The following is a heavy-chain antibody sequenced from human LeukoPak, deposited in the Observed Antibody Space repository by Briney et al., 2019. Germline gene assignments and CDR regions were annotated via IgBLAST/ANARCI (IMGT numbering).Heavy chain of an antibody. J-gene: IGHJ2*01. CDR3: ARRVDWYFDL. CDR2: IFPDDSDA. Sequence: GESLKISCAASGYAFINYWIGWVRQMPGKGLEWMGNIFPDDSDATYSPSSQGQVTLSADKSISTAYLHWSSLKASDTAIYYCARRVDWYFDLWGRGTLVTVSS. V-gene: IGHV5-51*01. CDR1: GYAFINYW.